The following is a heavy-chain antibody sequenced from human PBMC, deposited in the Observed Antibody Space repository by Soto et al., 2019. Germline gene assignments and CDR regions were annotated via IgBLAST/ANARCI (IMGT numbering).Heavy chain of an antibody. CDR1: GFTFSSYA. J-gene: IGHJ3*02. CDR3: AKEDSVRVYGDYLEAFDI. CDR2: ISGSGGST. Sequence: EVQLLESGGGLVQPGGSLRLSCAASGFTFSSYAMSWVRQAPGKGLEWVSAISGSGGSTYYADSVKGRFTISRDNSKNTLYLQMHSLRAEDTAVYYCAKEDSVRVYGDYLEAFDIWGQGTMVTVSS. D-gene: IGHD4-17*01. V-gene: IGHV3-23*01.